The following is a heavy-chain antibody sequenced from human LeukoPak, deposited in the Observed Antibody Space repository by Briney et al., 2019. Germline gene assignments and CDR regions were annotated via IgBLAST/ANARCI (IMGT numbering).Heavy chain of an antibody. CDR2: IKQDGSEK. V-gene: IGHV3-7*01. J-gene: IGHJ3*02. Sequence: GGSLRLSCAASGFTFSSYWMSWVRQAPGKGLEWVANIKQDGSEKNYVDSAKGRFTISRDNAKNSLYLQMNNLRAGDTAVYYCASKGGSFTISGVLYNDAFAIWGQGTMVTVSA. CDR3: ASKGGSFTISGVLYNDAFAI. D-gene: IGHD3-3*01. CDR1: GFTFSSYW.